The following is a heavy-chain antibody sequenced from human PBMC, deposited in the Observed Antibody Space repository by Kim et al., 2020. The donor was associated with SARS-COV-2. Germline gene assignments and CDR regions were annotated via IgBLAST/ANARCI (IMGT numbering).Heavy chain of an antibody. CDR1: GFTFGDYA. CDR3: TSWVVGLDTFRDY. CDR2: VRSKAYGGTT. Sequence: GGSLRLSCTASGFTFGDYAMSWVRQAPGKGLEWVGCVRSKAYGGTTEYAASVNGRFTISRDDSKSIAYLQMNSLKTEATAVYYCTSWVVGLDTFRDYWGQGTLVTVSS. J-gene: IGHJ4*02. D-gene: IGHD2-21*01. V-gene: IGHV3-49*04.